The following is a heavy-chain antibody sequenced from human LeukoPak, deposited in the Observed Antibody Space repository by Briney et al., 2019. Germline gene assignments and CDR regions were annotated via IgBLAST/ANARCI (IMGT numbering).Heavy chain of an antibody. J-gene: IGHJ4*02. Sequence: GASVKVSCKASGYTFTSYYMHWVRQAPGQGLEWMGIINPSGGSTSYAQKFQGRVTMTRDMSTSTVYMELSSLRSEDTAVYYCARLTGSYYGSGDYFDYWGQGTLVTVSS. CDR3: ARLTGSYYGSGDYFDY. V-gene: IGHV1-46*01. CDR2: INPSGGST. CDR1: GYTFTSYY. D-gene: IGHD3-10*01.